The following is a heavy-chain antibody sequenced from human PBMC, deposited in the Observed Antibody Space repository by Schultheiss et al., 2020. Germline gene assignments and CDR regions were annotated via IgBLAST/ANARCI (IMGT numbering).Heavy chain of an antibody. D-gene: IGHD2-21*01. J-gene: IGHJ6*02. V-gene: IGHV4-61*02. Sequence: SETLSLTCTVSGGSVSSGSYYWSWIRQPAGKGLEWIGRIYTSGSTNYNPSLKSRVTISVDTSKNQFSLKLSSVTAADTAVYYCARGGDSAHYYYYAIDVWGQGTTVTVSS. CDR2: IYTSGST. CDR3: ARGGDSAHYYYYAIDV. CDR1: GGSVSSGSYY.